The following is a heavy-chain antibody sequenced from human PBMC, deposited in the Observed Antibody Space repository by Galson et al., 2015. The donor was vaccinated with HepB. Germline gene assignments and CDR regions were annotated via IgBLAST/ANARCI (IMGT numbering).Heavy chain of an antibody. V-gene: IGHV3-48*02. CDR3: ARVRPSLIRMDV. J-gene: IGHJ6*02. CDR1: GFTFSSYS. Sequence: SLRLSCAASGFTFSSYSMNWVRQAPGKGLEWVSYISSSSSTNYYADSVKGRFAISSDNAKNPLYLQMNSLRDEDTALYYCARVRPSLIRMDVWGQGTTVTVSS. CDR2: ISSSSSTN.